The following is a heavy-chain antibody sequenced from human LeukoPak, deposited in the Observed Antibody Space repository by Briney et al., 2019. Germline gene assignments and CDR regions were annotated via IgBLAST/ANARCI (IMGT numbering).Heavy chain of an antibody. CDR3: ARGYDRNGYQSRGFDY. CDR2: IYPSGDS. CDR1: GGSLSSGSFY. D-gene: IGHD3-22*01. V-gene: IGHV4-61*02. Sequence: SQTLSLTCTVSGGSLSSGSFYWRWLRQTAGTGLEWIGRIYPSGDSQYSPSFRSRATISLDTRNQFSLKLSSVTAADTAVYFCARGYDRNGYQSRGFDYWGQGALVNVSS. J-gene: IGHJ4*02.